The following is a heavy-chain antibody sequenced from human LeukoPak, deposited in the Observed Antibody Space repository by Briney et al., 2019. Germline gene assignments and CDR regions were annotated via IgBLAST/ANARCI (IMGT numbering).Heavy chain of an antibody. Sequence: SETLSLTCTVSGVSISSTTYYWGWIRQPPGKGLEWIGSIYYSGSTYYNPSLRSRVTISVDTSKNQFSLKLSSVTAADTAVYYCAAGGSGGWLLYGYNYWGQGTLVTVSS. CDR3: AAGGSGGWLLYGYNY. D-gene: IGHD3-3*01. CDR2: IYYSGST. CDR1: GVSISSTTYY. J-gene: IGHJ4*02. V-gene: IGHV4-39*01.